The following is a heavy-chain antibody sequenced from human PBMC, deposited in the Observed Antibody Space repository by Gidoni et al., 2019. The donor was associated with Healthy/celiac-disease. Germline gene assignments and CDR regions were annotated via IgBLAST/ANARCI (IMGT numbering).Heavy chain of an antibody. V-gene: IGHV3-30*18. Sequence: QVQLVESGGGVVQPGSSLRRSCAASGFTFSSSGMHWVRQAPGKGLEWVAVISYDGSNKYYADSVKGRFTISRDNSKNTLYLQMNSLRAEDTAVYYCAKDRVVVVAATHYFDYWGQGTLVTVSS. CDR2: ISYDGSNK. J-gene: IGHJ4*02. CDR1: GFTFSSSG. D-gene: IGHD2-15*01. CDR3: AKDRVVVVAATHYFDY.